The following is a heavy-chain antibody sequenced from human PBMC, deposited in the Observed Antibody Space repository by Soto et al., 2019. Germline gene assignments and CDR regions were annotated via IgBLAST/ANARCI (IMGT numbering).Heavy chain of an antibody. Sequence: SVKVSCKASGGTFSSYTISWLLQAPGQGLEWMGRIIPILGIANYAQKFQGRVTITADKSTSTAYMELSSLRSEDTAVYYCARASSITGTTSGGPYYWGQGTLVTVSS. V-gene: IGHV1-69*02. J-gene: IGHJ4*02. D-gene: IGHD1-7*01. CDR2: IIPILGIA. CDR1: GGTFSSYT. CDR3: ARASSITGTTSGGPYY.